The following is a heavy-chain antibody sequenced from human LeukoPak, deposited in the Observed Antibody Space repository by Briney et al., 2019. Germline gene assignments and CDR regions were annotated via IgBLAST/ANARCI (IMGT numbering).Heavy chain of an antibody. CDR1: GDTFTSYD. CDR2: MNPKSGNT. V-gene: IGHV1-8*01. CDR3: ARRFSGSGSPITY. J-gene: IGHJ4*02. D-gene: IGHD3-10*01. Sequence: AALKVSCKASGDTFTSYDSISVRQATGQGLEWMGWMNPKSGNTGYAQKFQGRVTMTRNTSISTAYMELSSLRSEDTAVYYCARRFSGSGSPITYWGQGTLVTVSS.